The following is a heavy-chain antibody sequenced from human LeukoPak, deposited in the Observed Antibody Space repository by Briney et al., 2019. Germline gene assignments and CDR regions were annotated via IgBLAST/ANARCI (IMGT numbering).Heavy chain of an antibody. D-gene: IGHD3-10*01. V-gene: IGHV3-33*01. CDR1: GFTFSSYG. J-gene: IGHJ4*02. Sequence: HAGRSLRLSCAASGFTFSSYGMHWVRQAPGKGLEGVAVLWYDGSKKYYADSVKGRFTISRDNSKNTLYLQMNSLRAEDTAVYYCARDYYGSGSPLGYFDYWGQGTLVTVSS. CDR3: ARDYYGSGSPLGYFDY. CDR2: LWYDGSKK.